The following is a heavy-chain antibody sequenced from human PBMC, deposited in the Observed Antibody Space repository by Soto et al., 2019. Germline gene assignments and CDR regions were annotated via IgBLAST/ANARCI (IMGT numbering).Heavy chain of an antibody. D-gene: IGHD3-10*01. CDR2: IRGSGGTT. V-gene: IGHV3-23*01. CDR1: GFTFYNFA. Sequence: EVQVLESGGGLVEPGGSLRLSCVGSGFTFYNFAMSWVRQVPGKGLEWVSIIRGSGGTTFYADSVKGRFTISRDNSKNTLYLQMNSLRAEDTALYYCAKNRGSGSVYYYNADVWGQGTTVTVS. CDR3: AKNRGSGSVYYYNADV. J-gene: IGHJ6*03.